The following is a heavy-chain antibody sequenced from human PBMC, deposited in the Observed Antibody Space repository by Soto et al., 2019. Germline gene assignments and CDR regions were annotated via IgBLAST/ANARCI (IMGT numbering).Heavy chain of an antibody. Sequence: SETLSLTCAVYGGSFSGYYCSWIRQPPGKGLEWIGEINHSGSTNYNPSLKSRVTISVDTSKNQFSLKLSSVTAADTAVYYCARGYYGFWSGYHLYFDYWGQGTLVTVSS. CDR2: INHSGST. V-gene: IGHV4-34*01. CDR1: GGSFSGYY. CDR3: ARGYYGFWSGYHLYFDY. D-gene: IGHD3-3*01. J-gene: IGHJ4*02.